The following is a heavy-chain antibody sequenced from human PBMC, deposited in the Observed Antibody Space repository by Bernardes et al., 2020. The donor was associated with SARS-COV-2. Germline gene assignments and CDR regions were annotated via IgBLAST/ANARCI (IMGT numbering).Heavy chain of an antibody. CDR3: ARISVVGSRPLDY. CDR2: IYHSGST. D-gene: IGHD6-19*01. CDR1: GGSISSSNW. Sequence: TLSLTCAVSGGSISSSNWWSWVRQPPGKGLEWIGEIYHSGSTNYNPSLKSRVTISVDKSKNQFSLKLSSVTAADTAVYYCARISVVGSRPLDYWGQGTLVTVSS. J-gene: IGHJ4*02. V-gene: IGHV4-4*02.